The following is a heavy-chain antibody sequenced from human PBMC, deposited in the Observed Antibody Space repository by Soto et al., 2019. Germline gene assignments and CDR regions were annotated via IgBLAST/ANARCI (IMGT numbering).Heavy chain of an antibody. CDR1: GYTFPTYG. CDR2: ISAYNGNT. Sequence: QVQLVQSGAEVKKPGASVKVSCKASGYTFPTYGISWVRQAPGQGLEWMGWISAYNGNTNYPQKLQGRVTLTTDTSTTTAYMEVRSLRSDDTALYFCAGADSSSSGIDYWGQGTLVTVSS. CDR3: AGADSSSSGIDY. V-gene: IGHV1-18*01. J-gene: IGHJ4*02. D-gene: IGHD6-6*01.